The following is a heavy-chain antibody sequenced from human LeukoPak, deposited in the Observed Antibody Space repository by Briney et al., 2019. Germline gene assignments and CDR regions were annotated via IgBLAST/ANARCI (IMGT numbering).Heavy chain of an antibody. J-gene: IGHJ4*02. D-gene: IGHD3-22*01. V-gene: IGHV3-64*01. CDR2: ISSNGGST. CDR3: ARGAVVVTNYFDF. Sequence: GGSLRLSCEASGFTFSSSAMHWVRQAPGKGLEYVSAISSNGGSTYYANSVKGRFTISRDNSKNTLYLQMGSLRAEDMAVYYCARGAVVVTNYFDFWGQGTLVTVSS. CDR1: GFTFSSSA.